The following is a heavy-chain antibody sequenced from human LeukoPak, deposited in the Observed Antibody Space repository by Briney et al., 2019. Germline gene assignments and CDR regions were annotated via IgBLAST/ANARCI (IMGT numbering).Heavy chain of an antibody. D-gene: IGHD2-2*01. CDR3: ARANSIVPAAHLFDY. J-gene: IGHJ4*02. CDR2: IYYSGST. Sequence: SETLSLTCTVSGGSISSSSYYWGWIRQPPGKGLEWIGSIYYSGSTYYNPSLKSRVTISVDRSKNQFSLKLSSVTAADTAVYYCARANSIVPAAHLFDYWGQGTLVTVSS. CDR1: GGSISSSSYY. V-gene: IGHV4-39*07.